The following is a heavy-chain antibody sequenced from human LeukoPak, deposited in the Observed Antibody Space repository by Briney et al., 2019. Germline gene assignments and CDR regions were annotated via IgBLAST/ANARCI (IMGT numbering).Heavy chain of an antibody. V-gene: IGHV3-66*01. CDR3: ARETKHFTGYSSGWYYFDC. Sequence: GGSLRLSCAASGFTVSSNYMSWVRQAPGKGLEWVSVIYSGGSTYYADSVKGRFTISRDNSKNTLYLQMNSLRAEDTAVYYCARETKHFTGYSSGWYYFDCWGQGTLVTVSS. CDR1: GFTVSSNY. CDR2: IYSGGST. J-gene: IGHJ4*02. D-gene: IGHD6-19*01.